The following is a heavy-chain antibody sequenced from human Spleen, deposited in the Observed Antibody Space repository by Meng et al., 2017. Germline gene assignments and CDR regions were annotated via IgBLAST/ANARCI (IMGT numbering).Heavy chain of an antibody. CDR3: VRDFGGLSDS. CDR1: GFSLSGFW. J-gene: IGHJ4*02. D-gene: IGHD3-16*01. V-gene: IGHV3-74*01. CDR2: MNEDGNTI. Sequence: VPVVESGGGLVLPGGSLRLSCAASGFSLSGFWMHWVRQVPGQGLVWVSRMNEDGNTINYAGAVRGRFTISRDSARNTLYLQMNSLRAENTAVYYCVRDFGGLSDSWGQGTLVTVSS.